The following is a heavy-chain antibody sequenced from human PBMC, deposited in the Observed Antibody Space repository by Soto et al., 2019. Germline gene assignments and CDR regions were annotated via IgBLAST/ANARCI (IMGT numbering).Heavy chain of an antibody. CDR2: IIPILGIA. Sequence: SVKVSCKASGGAFSSYTISWVRQAPGQGLEWMGRIIPILGIANYAQKFQGRVTITADKSTSTAYMELSSLRSEDTAVYYCAIDQDYSNYYYYYYYYMDVWGKGTTVTVSS. CDR1: GGAFSSYT. CDR3: AIDQDYSNYYYYYYYYMDV. V-gene: IGHV1-69*04. D-gene: IGHD4-4*01. J-gene: IGHJ6*03.